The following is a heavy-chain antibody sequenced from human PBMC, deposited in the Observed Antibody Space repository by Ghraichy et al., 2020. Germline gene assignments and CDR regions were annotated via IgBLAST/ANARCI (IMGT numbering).Heavy chain of an antibody. J-gene: IGHJ4*02. Sequence: SETLSLTCTVSGGSITNYYWHWIRQSPGKGLEWVGYIYSGGSTSYSPSLKSRVTISRDKSKNQFSLNVTSVTAADTAVYYCARQESAGTYSRRAFDSWGRGTLVTVSS. CDR3: ARQESAGTYSRRAFDS. CDR1: GGSITNYY. CDR2: IYSGGST. V-gene: IGHV4-59*08. D-gene: IGHD1-26*01.